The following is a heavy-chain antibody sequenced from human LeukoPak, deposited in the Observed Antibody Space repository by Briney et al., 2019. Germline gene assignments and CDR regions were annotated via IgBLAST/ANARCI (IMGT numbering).Heavy chain of an antibody. CDR1: GFSLRTSGVG. D-gene: IGHD1-26*01. CDR2: IYCDDDK. V-gene: IGHV2-5*02. CDR3: TRRRGVGPTAYYFDY. Sequence: KESGPTLVKPTQTLTLTCTFFGFSLRTSGVGVGWIRQPPGKALEWLAPIYCDDDKRYSSSLKSRLTITKDTSKNQVVLTMTNMDPVDTGTYYCTRRRGVGPTAYYFDYWGQGTLVTVSS. J-gene: IGHJ4*02.